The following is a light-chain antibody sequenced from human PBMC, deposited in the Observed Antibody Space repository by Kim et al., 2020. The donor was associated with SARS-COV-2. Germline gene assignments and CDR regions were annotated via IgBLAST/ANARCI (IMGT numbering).Light chain of an antibody. CDR3: QQYRYWPIT. CDR2: RAS. Sequence: VSPVGGATLACRASQSVDSNVAWYQQKTGQAPRLLMYRASTRATGVPARFSGSVSGTDFSLTISSLQSEDLALYYCQQYRYWPITFGQGTRLEIK. J-gene: IGKJ5*01. CDR1: QSVDSN. V-gene: IGKV3-15*01.